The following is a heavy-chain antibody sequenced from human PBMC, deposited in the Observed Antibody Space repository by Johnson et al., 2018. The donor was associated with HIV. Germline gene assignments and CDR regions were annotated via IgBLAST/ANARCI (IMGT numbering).Heavy chain of an antibody. CDR2: ITWDGGST. CDR3: TKVYYEFWSGSRSDETFDV. J-gene: IGHJ3*01. V-gene: IGHV3-43*01. D-gene: IGHD3-3*01. CDR1: GFTFDDYT. Sequence: VQLVESGGAVVQPGGSLRLSCAVSGFTFDDYTMHWVRQPPGNGLEWVSLITWDGGSTYYADSGKVRFTFSRDHSKNSLYLPMKSLRSENTALYYCTKVYYEFWSGSRSDETFDVWGHGTMVTVSS.